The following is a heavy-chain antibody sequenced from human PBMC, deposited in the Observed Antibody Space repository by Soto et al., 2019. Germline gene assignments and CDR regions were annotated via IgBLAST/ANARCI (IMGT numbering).Heavy chain of an antibody. D-gene: IGHD5-12*01. V-gene: IGHV3-30-3*01. CDR2: ISYDGSNK. J-gene: IGHJ4*02. Sequence: GGSLRLSCAASGFTFSSYAMHWVRQAPGKGLEWVAVISYDGSNKYYADSVKGRFTISRDNSKNTLYLQMNSLRAEDTAVYYCASLGLYGRDGYNSYYFDYWGQGTLVTVSS. CDR3: ASLGLYGRDGYNSYYFDY. CDR1: GFTFSSYA.